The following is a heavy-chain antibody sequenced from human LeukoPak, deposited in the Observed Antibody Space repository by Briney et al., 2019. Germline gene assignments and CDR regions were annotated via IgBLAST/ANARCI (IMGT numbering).Heavy chain of an antibody. CDR2: IRYDGSNK. V-gene: IGHV3-30*02. Sequence: PGGSLRLSCAASGFTFSSYGMHWVRQAPGKGLEWVAFIRYDGSNKYYADSVKGRFTISRDNSKNTLYLHVNSLRAEDTAVYYCARDQKWELLRRIDYYYYMDVWGKGTTVTVSS. CDR1: GFTFSSYG. CDR3: ARDQKWELLRRIDYYYYMDV. D-gene: IGHD1-26*01. J-gene: IGHJ6*03.